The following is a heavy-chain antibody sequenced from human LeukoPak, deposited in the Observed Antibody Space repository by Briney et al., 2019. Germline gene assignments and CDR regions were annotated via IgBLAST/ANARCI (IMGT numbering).Heavy chain of an antibody. CDR1: GYTFTGYY. J-gene: IGHJ5*02. Sequence: GASVKVSCKASGYTFTGYYMHWVRQAPGKGLEWMGGFDPEDGETIYAQKFQGRVTMTEDTSTDTAYMELSSLRSEDTAVYYCATDRAAAGIRGIWFDPWGQGTLVTVSS. CDR2: FDPEDGET. CDR3: ATDRAAAGIRGIWFDP. V-gene: IGHV1-24*01. D-gene: IGHD6-13*01.